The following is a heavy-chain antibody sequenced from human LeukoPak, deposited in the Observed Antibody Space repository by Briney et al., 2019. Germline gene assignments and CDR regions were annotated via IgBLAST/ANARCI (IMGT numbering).Heavy chain of an antibody. CDR2: ISSSGSTI. V-gene: IGHV3-11*01. Sequence: GGSLRLSCAASGFTFSDYYMSWIRQAPGKGLEWVSYISSSGSTIYYADSVKGRFTISRDNAKNSLYLQMNSLRAEDTAVYYCARDTRYYYGSEKKPNDYWGQGTLVTVSS. CDR1: GFTFSDYY. CDR3: ARDTRYYYGSEKKPNDY. J-gene: IGHJ4*02. D-gene: IGHD3-10*01.